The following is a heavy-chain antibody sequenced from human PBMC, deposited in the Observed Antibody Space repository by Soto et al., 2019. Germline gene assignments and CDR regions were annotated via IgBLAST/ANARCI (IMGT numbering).Heavy chain of an antibody. CDR2: INAGNGNT. CDR1: GYTFTSYA. D-gene: IGHD3-3*01. CDR3: ARSAEMYYDFWSGYHS. V-gene: IGHV1-3*01. Sequence: GASVKVSCKASGYTFTSYAMHWVRQAPGQRLEWMGWINAGNGNTKYSQKFQGRVTITRDTSASTAYMELSSLRSEDTAVYYCARSAEMYYDFWSGYHSWGQGTLVTVSS. J-gene: IGHJ4*02.